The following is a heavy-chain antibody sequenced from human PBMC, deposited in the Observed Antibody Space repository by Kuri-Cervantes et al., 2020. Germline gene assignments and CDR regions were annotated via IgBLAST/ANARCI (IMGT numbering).Heavy chain of an antibody. CDR3: TRGNGVIDY. Sequence: LSLTCTASGFTFGDYAMSWVRQAPGKGLEWVGFIRSKAYGGTTEYAASVKGRFTISRDDSKSIAYLQMNSLKTEDTAVYYCTRGNGVIDYWGQGTLVTVSS. J-gene: IGHJ4*02. D-gene: IGHD3-10*01. CDR2: IRSKAYGGTT. V-gene: IGHV3-49*04. CDR1: GFTFGDYA.